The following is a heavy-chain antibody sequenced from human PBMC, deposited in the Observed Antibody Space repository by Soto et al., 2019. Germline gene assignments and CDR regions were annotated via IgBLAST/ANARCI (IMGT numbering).Heavy chain of an antibody. CDR1: GGTFSSYA. V-gene: IGHV1-69*01. CDR2: IIPLFGTA. J-gene: IGHJ6*02. D-gene: IGHD5-18*01. Sequence: QVQLVQSGAEVKKPGSSVKVSCKASGGTFSSYAISWVRQAPGHGLEWMGGIIPLFGTANYAQKFQGRVTITADESTSTAYMELISLRSEDTAVYYCARWLDTAMEYYYYGMDVWGQGTTVTVSS. CDR3: ARWLDTAMEYYYYGMDV.